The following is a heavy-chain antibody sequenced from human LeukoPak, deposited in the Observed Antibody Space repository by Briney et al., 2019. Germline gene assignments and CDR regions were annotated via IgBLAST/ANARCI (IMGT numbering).Heavy chain of an antibody. CDR3: AKKDGDY. D-gene: IGHD6-6*01. CDR1: GASITSFH. V-gene: IGHV4-4*07. CDR2: IYSSGST. Sequence: SETLSLTCTVSGASITSFHWTWIRQPAGKGLEWIGLIYSSGSTIYNPSLQSRVAMSVDMTKNQLSLKLSSVTAADTAMYYCAKKDGDYWGQGTLVTVSS. J-gene: IGHJ4*02.